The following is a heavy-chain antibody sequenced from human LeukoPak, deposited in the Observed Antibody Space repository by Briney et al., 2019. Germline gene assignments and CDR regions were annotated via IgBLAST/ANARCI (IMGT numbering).Heavy chain of an antibody. CDR3: ARDWNGRVGWLQLSALNWFDP. Sequence: GGTLRLSCAASGFTLSSYWMSWVRHAPGKGLEWVANIKQDGDKKYYVDSVKGRFTISRDNAKNSLYLQMNSLRAEDTAVYYCARDWNGRVGWLQLSALNWFDPWGQGTLVTVSS. CDR1: GFTLSSYW. V-gene: IGHV3-7*01. J-gene: IGHJ5*02. D-gene: IGHD5-24*01. CDR2: IKQDGDKK.